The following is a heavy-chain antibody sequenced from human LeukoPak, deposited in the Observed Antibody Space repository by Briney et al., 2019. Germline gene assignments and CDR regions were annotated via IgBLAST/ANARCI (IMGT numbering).Heavy chain of an antibody. D-gene: IGHD1-26*01. V-gene: IGHV3-66*01. J-gene: IGHJ3*02. Sequence: PGGSLRLSCAASGFTVSSNYMSWVRQAPGKGLEWVSVIYSGGITYYADSVKGRFTISRDNSKNTLYLQMISLRAEDTAVYYCARDYSLSGSYSAFDIWGQGTMVTVSS. CDR1: GFTVSSNY. CDR2: IYSGGIT. CDR3: ARDYSLSGSYSAFDI.